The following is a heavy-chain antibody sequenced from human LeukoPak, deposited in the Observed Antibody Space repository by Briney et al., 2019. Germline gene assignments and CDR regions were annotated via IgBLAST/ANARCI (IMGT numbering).Heavy chain of an antibody. CDR3: ARDTGSGGDY. CDR1: GFTFSSFW. V-gene: IGHV3-66*02. D-gene: IGHD1-1*01. Sequence: PGGSLRLSCAASGFTFSSFWMSWVRQAPGKGLEWVSVIYSGGSTYYADSVKGRFTISRDNSKNTLYLQMNSLRAEDTALYYCARDTGSGGDYWGQGTLVTVSS. J-gene: IGHJ4*02. CDR2: IYSGGST.